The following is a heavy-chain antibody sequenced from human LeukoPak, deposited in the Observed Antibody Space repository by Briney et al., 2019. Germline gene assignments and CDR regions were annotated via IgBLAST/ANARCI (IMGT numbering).Heavy chain of an antibody. V-gene: IGHV4-39*07. CDR3: ARGGDYGDYDL. D-gene: IGHD4-17*01. CDR1: GGSINSGGYY. CDR2: IYYSGST. J-gene: IGHJ5*02. Sequence: SETLSLTCSVSGGSINSGGYYWAWIRQPPGKGLEWIGSIYYSGSTYYNPSLRSRVTISIDTSKNQFSLKLSSVTAADTAVYYCARGGDYGDYDLWGQGTLVTVSS.